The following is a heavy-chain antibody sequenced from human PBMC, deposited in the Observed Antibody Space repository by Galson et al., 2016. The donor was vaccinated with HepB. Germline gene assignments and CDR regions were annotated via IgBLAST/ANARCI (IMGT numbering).Heavy chain of an antibody. CDR2: VYTDATT. V-gene: IGHV3-53*01. D-gene: IGHD2/OR15-2a*01. CDR3: ASGPLSLDF. Sequence: SLRLSCAVSGVTINDNYVAWVRQPPGKGLEWVSVVYTDATTSYANSIKGRFTISRDLPKNTVYLQMNNLRVDDTAGYYCASGPLSLDFWGQGTLVTVSS. CDR1: GVTINDNY. J-gene: IGHJ4*02.